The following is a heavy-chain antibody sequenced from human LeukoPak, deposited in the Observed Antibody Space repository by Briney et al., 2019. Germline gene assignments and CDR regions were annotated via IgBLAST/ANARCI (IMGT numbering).Heavy chain of an antibody. CDR2: IYTSGST. D-gene: IGHD1-26*01. CDR1: GGSISSYY. V-gene: IGHV4-4*07. CDR3: ARGLHSIVGATYWFDP. J-gene: IGHJ5*02. Sequence: SETLSLTCTVSGGSISSYYWSWIQQPAGKGLEWIGRIYTSGSTNYNPSLKSRVTMSVDTSKNQFSLKLSSVTAADTAVYYCARGLHSIVGATYWFDPWGQGTLVTVSS.